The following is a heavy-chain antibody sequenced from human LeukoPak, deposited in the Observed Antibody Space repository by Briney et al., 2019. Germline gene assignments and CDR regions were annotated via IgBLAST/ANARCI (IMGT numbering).Heavy chain of an antibody. CDR3: ARALRVWSGYYNWFDP. J-gene: IGHJ5*02. CDR2: INAGNGNT. D-gene: IGHD3-3*01. V-gene: IGHV1-3*01. Sequence: ASVKVSCKASGYTFTSYAMHWVRQAPGQRLEWMGWINAGNGNTKYSQKFQGRITITRDTSESTAYMELSSLRSEDTAVYYCARALRVWSGYYNWFDPWGQGTLVTVSS. CDR1: GYTFTSYA.